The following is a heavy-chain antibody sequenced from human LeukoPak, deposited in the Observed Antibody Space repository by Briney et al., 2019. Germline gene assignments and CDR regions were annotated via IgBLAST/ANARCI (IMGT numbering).Heavy chain of an antibody. D-gene: IGHD3-9*01. CDR1: GLTFTGFW. Sequence: GGSLRLSCAVSGLTFTGFWMSWVRQAPGKGLEWVANIKQDGSDKNYVDSVKGRFTISRDNAKNSLFLQMDSLRVEDTAVYYCARGEYYFDGGYWGQGTLVTVSS. CDR3: ARGEYYFDGGY. V-gene: IGHV3-7*04. CDR2: IKQDGSDK. J-gene: IGHJ4*02.